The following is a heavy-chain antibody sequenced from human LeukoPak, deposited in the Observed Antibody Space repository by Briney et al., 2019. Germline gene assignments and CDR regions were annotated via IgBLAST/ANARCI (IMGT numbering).Heavy chain of an antibody. CDR3: ATTWKGSDILSY. V-gene: IGHV1-69*13. CDR2: ISPIFGTA. Sequence: ASVKVSCTASGGTFTSYAISWVRQAPGQGLEWMGGISPIFGTANYEHKFQGRVTITPDESTSTAYMELSSLRSEGTAVYYCATTWKGSDILSYWGQGTLVTVSS. CDR1: GGTFTSYA. D-gene: IGHD3-9*01. J-gene: IGHJ4*02.